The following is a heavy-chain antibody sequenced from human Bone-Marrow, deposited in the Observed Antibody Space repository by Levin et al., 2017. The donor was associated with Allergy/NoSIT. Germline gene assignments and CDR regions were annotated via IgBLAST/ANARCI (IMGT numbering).Heavy chain of an antibody. CDR1: GGSVSSGSYY. CDR2: IYYSGST. V-gene: IGHV4-61*01. D-gene: IGHD5-18*01. Sequence: SQTLSLTCTVSGGSVSSGSYYWSWIRQPPGKGLEWIGYIYYSGSTNYNPSLKSRVTISVDTSKNQFSLKLSSVTAADTAVYYCARDVIQLWSDWFDPWGQGTLVTVSS. CDR3: ARDVIQLWSDWFDP. J-gene: IGHJ5*02.